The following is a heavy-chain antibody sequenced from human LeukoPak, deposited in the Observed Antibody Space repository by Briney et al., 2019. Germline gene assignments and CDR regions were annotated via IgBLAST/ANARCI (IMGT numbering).Heavy chain of an antibody. Sequence: SETLSLTCTVSGGSISSYYWSWIRQPPAKGLEWIGYIYTSGSTNYNPSLKSRVTISVDTSKNQFSLKLSSVTAADTAVYYCARSATKDDYYYFDYWGQGTLVTVSS. D-gene: IGHD4/OR15-4a*01. CDR3: ARSATKDDYYYFDY. J-gene: IGHJ4*02. V-gene: IGHV4-4*09. CDR1: GGSISSYY. CDR2: IYTSGST.